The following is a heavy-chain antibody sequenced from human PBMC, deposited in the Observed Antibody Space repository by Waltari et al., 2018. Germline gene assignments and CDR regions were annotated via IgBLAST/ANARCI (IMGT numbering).Heavy chain of an antibody. CDR3: ATRSYYYGSGRDAFDI. J-gene: IGHJ3*02. Sequence: GWIRQPPGKGLEWIGSIYYSGSTYYNPSLKSRVTISVDTSKNQFSLKLSSVTAADTAAYYCATRSYYYGSGRDAFDIWGQGTMVTVSS. V-gene: IGHV4-39*01. CDR2: IYYSGST. D-gene: IGHD3-10*01.